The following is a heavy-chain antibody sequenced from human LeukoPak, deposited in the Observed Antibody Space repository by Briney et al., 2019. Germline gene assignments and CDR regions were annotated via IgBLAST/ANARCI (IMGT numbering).Heavy chain of an antibody. V-gene: IGHV3-21*01. J-gene: IGHJ4*02. D-gene: IGHD3-10*01. CDR1: GFTFSIYS. Sequence: GGSLRLSCAASGFTFSIYSMNWVRQAPGKGPEWVSYISSSGRYIDYADSVKGRFTISRDDAKNSLFLQMNSLTAEDTALYYCARAGDPDYWGQGTLVTVSS. CDR2: ISSSGRYI. CDR3: ARAGDPDY.